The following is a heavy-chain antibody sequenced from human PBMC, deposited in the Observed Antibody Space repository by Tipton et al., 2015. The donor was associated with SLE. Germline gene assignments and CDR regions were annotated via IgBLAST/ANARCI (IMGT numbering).Heavy chain of an antibody. CDR1: GGSISRYY. CDR2: IFYTGST. D-gene: IGHD5-12*01. J-gene: IGHJ4*02. V-gene: IGHV4-59*12. Sequence: GLVKPSETLSVTCTVSGGSISRYYWNWIRQSPGKGLEWIGSIFYTGSTYYNPSLKSRVSFSIDTSKHQFSLKLNSVTAADTAVYYCARRHYSGPFDSWGQGTLVTVSS. CDR3: ARRHYSGPFDS.